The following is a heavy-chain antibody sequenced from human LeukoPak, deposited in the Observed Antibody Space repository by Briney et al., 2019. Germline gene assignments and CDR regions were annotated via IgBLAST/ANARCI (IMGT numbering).Heavy chain of an antibody. J-gene: IGHJ4*02. CDR2: IKQDGSEK. D-gene: IGHD4-17*01. Sequence: GGSLRLSCAGSGFIFSTHWMIWVRQAPGKGLEWVANIKQDGSEKYYVDSVKGRFTISRDNTKSSMYLEMNSLRVEDTAVYYCVRYRDGEYDFWGQGTLVTVSS. CDR1: GFIFSTHW. CDR3: VRYRDGEYDF. V-gene: IGHV3-7*01.